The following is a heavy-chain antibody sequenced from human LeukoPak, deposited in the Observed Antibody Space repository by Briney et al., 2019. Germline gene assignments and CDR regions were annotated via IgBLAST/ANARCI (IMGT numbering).Heavy chain of an antibody. CDR2: IYSGGST. V-gene: IGHV3-66*02. D-gene: IGHD3-22*01. CDR1: GFTVSRNY. CDR3: ARDRQHYYDSSGYYTGVYFDY. J-gene: IGHJ4*02. Sequence: GGSLTLSCAASGFTVSRNYMSWVRQAPGKGLEWVSVIYSGGSTNYADSVKGRFTISRDNSKNTLYLQMNSLRAEDTAVYYCARDRQHYYDSSGYYTGVYFDYWGQGALVTVSS.